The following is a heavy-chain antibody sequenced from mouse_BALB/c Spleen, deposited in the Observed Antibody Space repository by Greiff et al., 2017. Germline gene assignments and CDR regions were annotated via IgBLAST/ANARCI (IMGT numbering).Heavy chain of an antibody. J-gene: IGHJ3*01. V-gene: IGHV5-17*02. CDR2: ISSGSSTN. D-gene: IGHD2-2*01. CDR3: ARSVGNDDSFAY. CDR1: GFTFSSFG. Sequence: EVQLVESGGGLVKPGGSLKLSCAASGFTFSSFGMHWVRQAPEKGLEWVAYISSGSSTNYYADTVKGRFTIARDNPKNTLFLQMSSLRSEDTAMYDCARSVGNDDSFAYWGQGTLVTVSA.